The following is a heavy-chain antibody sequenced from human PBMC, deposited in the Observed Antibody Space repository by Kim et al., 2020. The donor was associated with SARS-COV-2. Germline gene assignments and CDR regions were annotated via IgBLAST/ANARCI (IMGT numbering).Heavy chain of an antibody. V-gene: IGHV4-59*01. CDR2: IYYSGST. CDR3: ARAPLGWLPLPGRYYFDY. J-gene: IGHJ4*02. D-gene: IGHD5-12*01. Sequence: SETLSLTCTVSVGSISSYYWSWIRQPPGKGLEWIGYIYYSGSTNYNPSLKSRVTISVDTSKNQFSLKMSSVTAADTAVYYCARAPLGWLPLPGRYYFDYWGQGSPVTVSS. CDR1: VGSISSYY.